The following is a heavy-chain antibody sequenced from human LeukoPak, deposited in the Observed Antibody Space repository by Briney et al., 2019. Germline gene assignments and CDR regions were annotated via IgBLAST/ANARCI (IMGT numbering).Heavy chain of an antibody. D-gene: IGHD1-26*01. V-gene: IGHV1-58*01. J-gene: IGHJ5*02. CDR3: AAEQQVGATNWFDP. CDR2: IVVGSGNT. CDR1: GFTFTSSA. Sequence: SVKVSCKASGFTFTSSAVQWVRQARGQRLEWIGWIVVGSGNTNYAQKFQERVTITRDMSTSTAYMELGSLRSEDTAVYYCAAEQQVGATNWFDPWGQGTLVTVSS.